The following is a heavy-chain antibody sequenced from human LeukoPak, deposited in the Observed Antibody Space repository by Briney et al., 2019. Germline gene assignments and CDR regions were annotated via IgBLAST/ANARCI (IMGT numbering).Heavy chain of an antibody. J-gene: IGHJ4*02. V-gene: IGHV1-2*02. D-gene: IGHD6-19*01. CDR2: INPNSGGT. Sequence: ASVKVSCKASGYTFTGYYMHWVRQAPGQGLEWMGWINPNSGGTNYAQKFQGRVTMTRDTSISTAYMELSRLRSDDTAVYYCARGPRSSGWYPDNFYYFDYWGQGTLVTVSS. CDR3: ARGPRSSGWYPDNFYYFDY. CDR1: GYTFTGYY.